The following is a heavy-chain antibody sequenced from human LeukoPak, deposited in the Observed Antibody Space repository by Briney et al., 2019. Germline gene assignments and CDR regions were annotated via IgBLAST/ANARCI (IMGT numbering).Heavy chain of an antibody. CDR3: ARGPSGYYTGGTYGMDV. Sequence: EASVKVSCKASGGTFSSYAISWVRQAPGQGLEWMGGIIPIFGTANYAQKFQGRVTITADESTSTAYMELSSLRSEDTAVYYRARGPSGYYTGGTYGMDVWGQGTTVTVSS. CDR2: IIPIFGTA. V-gene: IGHV1-69*13. D-gene: IGHD3-3*01. J-gene: IGHJ6*02. CDR1: GGTFSSYA.